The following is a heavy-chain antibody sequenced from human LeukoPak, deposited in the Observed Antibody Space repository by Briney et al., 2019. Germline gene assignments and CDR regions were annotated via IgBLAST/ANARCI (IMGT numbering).Heavy chain of an antibody. CDR1: GGSISSGGYY. D-gene: IGHD3-22*01. CDR2: IYYSGST. J-gene: IGHJ5*02. V-gene: IGHV4-31*03. CDR3: ARVLGGYYDSSGHSPQFDP. Sequence: PSETRSLTCTVSGGSISSGGYYWSWIRQHPGKGLEWIGYIYYSGSTYDNPSNTSRVTITVDTSKTQFSLQLTSVTAADTAVYYCARVLGGYYDSSGHSPQFDPWGQGTLVTVSS.